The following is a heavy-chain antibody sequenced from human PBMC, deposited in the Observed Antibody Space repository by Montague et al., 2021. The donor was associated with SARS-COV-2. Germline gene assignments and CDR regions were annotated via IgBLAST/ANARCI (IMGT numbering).Heavy chain of an antibody. CDR1: GDFVSSDGHY. J-gene: IGHJ6*02. Sequence: TLSLTCTISGDFVSSDGHYWSWIRQHPGKGLEWIGDIYYSGSTHYXPSLKSRVTISVDTSKNQFSLKLSSVTAADTAVYYCAREVMGSVNYYQAIKYGLDVWGQGTTVTVSS. V-gene: IGHV4-31*03. CDR3: AREVMGSVNYYQAIKYGLDV. CDR2: IYYSGST. D-gene: IGHD3-10*01.